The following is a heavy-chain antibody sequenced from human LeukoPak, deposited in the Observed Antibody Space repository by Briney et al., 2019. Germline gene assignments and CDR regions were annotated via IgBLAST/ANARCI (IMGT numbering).Heavy chain of an antibody. CDR2: IRYEGSNK. D-gene: IGHD6-19*01. CDR3: ALRRGYSGWYRFDY. V-gene: IGHV3-30*02. J-gene: IGHJ4*02. Sequence: GGSLRLSCAASGFTFSSYGMHWVRQAPGKGLEWGAFIRYEGSNKYYADSGKGRFPISRDNSKNTLYLQMNSLRAEDTAVYYCALRRGYSGWYRFDYWGQGTLVTVSS. CDR1: GFTFSSYG.